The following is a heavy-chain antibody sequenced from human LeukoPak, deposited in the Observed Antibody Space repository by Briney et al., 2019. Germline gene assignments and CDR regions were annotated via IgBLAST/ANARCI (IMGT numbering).Heavy chain of an antibody. V-gene: IGHV3-30-3*01. CDR1: GFTFSSYA. J-gene: IGHJ4*02. D-gene: IGHD3-3*01. CDR3: ARLYDFWSGYSIPLDGLGADFDY. CDR2: ISYDESNK. Sequence: PGGSLRLSCAASGFTFSSYAMHWVRQAPGKGLEWVAVISYDESNKFYADSVKGRFTISRDNSKNTLYLQMNSLRAEDTAVYYCARLYDFWSGYSIPLDGLGADFDYWGQGTLVTVSS.